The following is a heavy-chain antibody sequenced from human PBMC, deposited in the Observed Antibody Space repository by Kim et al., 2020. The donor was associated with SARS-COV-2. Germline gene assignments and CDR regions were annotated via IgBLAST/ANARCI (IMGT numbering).Heavy chain of an antibody. CDR1: GFTVSSNY. CDR2: IYSGGST. CDR3: ARDSAEITIFGVVIYYGMDV. D-gene: IGHD3-3*01. J-gene: IGHJ6*02. Sequence: GGSLRLSCAASGFTVSSNYMSWVRQAPGKGLEWVSVIYSGGSTYYADSVKGGFTISRDNTKNTLYLQMNSLRAEDTAVYYCARDSAEITIFGVVIYYGMDVWGQGTTVTVSS. V-gene: IGHV3-66*01.